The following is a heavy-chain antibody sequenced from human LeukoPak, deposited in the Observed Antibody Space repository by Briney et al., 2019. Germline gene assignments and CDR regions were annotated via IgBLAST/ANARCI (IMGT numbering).Heavy chain of an antibody. V-gene: IGHV3-48*01. CDR3: AREYSSSSGRSFDY. D-gene: IGHD6-6*01. CDR2: ISPSATTI. J-gene: IGHJ4*02. Sequence: GGSLRLSCAASAFTFSGYSMNWVRHAPGKGLEWVSYISPSATTIYYADSVKGRFTISRDNAKNSLYLQMNSLRAEDTAVYYCAREYSSSSGRSFDYWGQGTLVTVSS. CDR1: AFTFSGYS.